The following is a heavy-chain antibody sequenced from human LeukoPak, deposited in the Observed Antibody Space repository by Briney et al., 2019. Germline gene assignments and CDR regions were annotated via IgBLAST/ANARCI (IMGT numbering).Heavy chain of an antibody. V-gene: IGHV6-1*01. CDR1: GDIVSSNSVT. CDR3: ARRLTQYDCFDP. Sequence: PSQTLSLTCAISGDIVSSNSVTRNWIRQSPSRGLEWLGRTYYRSTWYNDYAVSVRGRITVNPDTSKNQFSLHLNSVTPEDTAVYYCARRLTQYDCFDPWGQGILVTVSS. CDR2: TYYRSTWYN. J-gene: IGHJ5*02. D-gene: IGHD2-2*01.